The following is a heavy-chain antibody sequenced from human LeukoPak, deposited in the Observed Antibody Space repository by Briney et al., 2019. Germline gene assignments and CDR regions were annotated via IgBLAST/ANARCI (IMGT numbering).Heavy chain of an antibody. J-gene: IGHJ5*02. D-gene: IGHD4-17*01. CDR1: GGSISNYF. CDR3: VRSKSRTYGWFDP. V-gene: IGHV4-59*01. Sequence: KPSETLSLTCTVSGGSISNYFWSGIRQPPGKGLEWIGYIYYTGSANYSPSLKSRVTISIDTSKTQFSLKVSSVTAADTAIYYCVRSKSRTYGWFDPWRQGTLVTVFS. CDR2: IYYTGSA.